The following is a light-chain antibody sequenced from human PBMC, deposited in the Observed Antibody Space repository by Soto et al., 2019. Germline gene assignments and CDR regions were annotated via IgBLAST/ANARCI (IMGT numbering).Light chain of an antibody. CDR3: GTCDGSLSAWV. Sequence: QSVLTQPPSVSAAPGRKVTISCSGSSSNIGNNYVSWYQQFPGTAPQLLIYANNTRPSGIPDRFSGSKSGTSATLGITGLQTGDEADCYCGTCDGSLSAWVFGGGTQLTVL. CDR1: SSNIGNNY. J-gene: IGLJ3*02. CDR2: ANN. V-gene: IGLV1-51*01.